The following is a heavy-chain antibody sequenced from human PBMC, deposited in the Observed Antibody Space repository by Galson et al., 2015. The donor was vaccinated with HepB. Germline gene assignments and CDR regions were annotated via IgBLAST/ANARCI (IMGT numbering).Heavy chain of an antibody. CDR2: ISSSSSYI. D-gene: IGHD3-22*01. V-gene: IGHV3-21*01. J-gene: IGHJ3*02. Sequence: SLRLSCAASGFTFSSYSMNWVRQAPGKGLEWVSSISSSSSYIYYADSVKGRFTISRDNAKNSLYLQMNSLRAEDTAVYYCARIQDLHYYDSSGYRGAFDIWGQGTMVTVSS. CDR3: ARIQDLHYYDSSGYRGAFDI. CDR1: GFTFSSYS.